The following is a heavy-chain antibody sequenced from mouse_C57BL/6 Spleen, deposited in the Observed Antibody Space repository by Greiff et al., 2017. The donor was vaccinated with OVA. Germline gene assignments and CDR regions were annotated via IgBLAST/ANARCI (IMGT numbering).Heavy chain of an antibody. CDR1: GYSFTGYY. Sequence: VQLQQSGPELVKPGASVKISCKASGYSFTGYYMNWVKQSPEKSLEWIGEINPSTGGTTYNQKFKAKATLTVDKSSSTAYMQLKSLTSEDSAVYYCARSSKVYYAMDYWGQGTSVTVSS. CDR3: ARSSKVYYAMDY. V-gene: IGHV1-42*01. D-gene: IGHD1-3*01. CDR2: INPSTGGT. J-gene: IGHJ4*01.